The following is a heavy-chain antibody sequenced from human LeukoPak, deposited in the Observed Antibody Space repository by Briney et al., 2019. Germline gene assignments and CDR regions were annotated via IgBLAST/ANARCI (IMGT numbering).Heavy chain of an antibody. CDR2: VHHTGRT. V-gene: IGHV4-34*01. J-gene: IGHJ4*01. CDR3: ARGSDYTWGG. CDR1: GFSFSNYS. Sequence: GSLRLSCVASGFSFSNYSMHWVRQPPGKGFEWIAEVHHTGRTIYSPSFARRVTISADTSKNQVSLKLTSVTAADTAVYYCARGSDYTWGGWGQGTLVTVSS. D-gene: IGHD3-10*01.